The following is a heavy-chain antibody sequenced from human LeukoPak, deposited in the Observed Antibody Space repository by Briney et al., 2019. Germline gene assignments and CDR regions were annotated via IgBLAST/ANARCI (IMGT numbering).Heavy chain of an antibody. Sequence: GGSLRLSCAASGFTFSSYAMSWVRQAPGKGLEWVSAISGSGGSTYYADSVKGRFTISRGNSKNTLYLQMNSLRAEDTAVYYCAKVGQGTMVRGVFDYWGQGTLVTVSS. D-gene: IGHD3-10*01. J-gene: IGHJ4*02. V-gene: IGHV3-23*01. CDR3: AKVGQGTMVRGVFDY. CDR1: GFTFSSYA. CDR2: ISGSGGST.